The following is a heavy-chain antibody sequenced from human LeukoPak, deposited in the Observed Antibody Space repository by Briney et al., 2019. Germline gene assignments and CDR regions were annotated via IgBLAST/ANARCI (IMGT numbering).Heavy chain of an antibody. CDR1: GFTFSSYD. Sequence: GGSLRLSCAASGFTFSSYDMHWVRQATGKGLEWVSAIGTAGDTYYPGSVKGRFTISRENAKNSLHLQMNSLRAGDTAVYYCARAPLLYGMDVWGQGTTVTVSS. V-gene: IGHV3-13*01. CDR2: IGTAGDT. CDR3: ARAPLLYGMDV. J-gene: IGHJ6*02.